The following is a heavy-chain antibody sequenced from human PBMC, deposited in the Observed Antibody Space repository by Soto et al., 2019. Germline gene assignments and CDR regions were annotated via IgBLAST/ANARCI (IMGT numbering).Heavy chain of an antibody. CDR1: GYTFTSYY. Sequence: SVKVSCKASGYTFTSYYMHWVRQAPGQGLEWMGRIIPLLDIANYAPKFQGRVTLTADKSTSTAYMELNSLRSEDTAVYFCVRDSPIGNTYSGYDGFDHWGQGTLVTVSS. CDR2: IIPLLDIA. J-gene: IGHJ4*02. CDR3: VRDSPIGNTYSGYDGFDH. D-gene: IGHD5-12*01. V-gene: IGHV1-69*04.